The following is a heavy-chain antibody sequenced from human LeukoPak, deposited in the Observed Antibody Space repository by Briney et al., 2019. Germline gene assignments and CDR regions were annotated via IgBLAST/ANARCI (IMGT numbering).Heavy chain of an antibody. V-gene: IGHV3-48*03. CDR1: GFTFSSYE. Sequence: PGGSLRLSCAASGFTFSSYEMNWVRQAPGKGLEWVSYISSTGSTIYYADAVKGRFTISRDNTKNSLYLQMNSLRAEDTAVYYCARWSGWPRVRGQETLVTVSS. CDR3: ARWSGWPRV. CDR2: ISSTGSTI. D-gene: IGHD6-19*01. J-gene: IGHJ4*02.